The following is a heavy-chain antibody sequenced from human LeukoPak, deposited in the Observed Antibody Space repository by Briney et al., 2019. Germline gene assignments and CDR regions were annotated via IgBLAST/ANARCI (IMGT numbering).Heavy chain of an antibody. Sequence: SETLSLTCAVYSGSFSRYYWSWLRQPPGKGLEWVGEINHSGSTNYNPSLKSRVTISVDTSKNLFSLQLSSVTAADTAVYYCARGLRYYPRGIPTNAWGQGTLVTVSS. CDR2: INHSGST. CDR3: ARGLRYYPRGIPTNA. J-gene: IGHJ5*02. V-gene: IGHV4-34*01. D-gene: IGHD3-10*01. CDR1: SGSFSRYY.